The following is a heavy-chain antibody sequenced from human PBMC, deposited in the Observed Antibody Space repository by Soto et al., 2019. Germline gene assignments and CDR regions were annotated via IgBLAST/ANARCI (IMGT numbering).Heavy chain of an antibody. V-gene: IGHV5-51*01. CDR2: IYPGDSDT. Sequence: GESLKISCKGSGYSFTSYWIGWVRQMPGKGLEWMGIIYPGDSDTRYSPSFQGQVTISADKSISTAYLQWSSLKASDTAMYYCARPSYYYDRSGYYGYWFDPWGQGTLVPVS. CDR1: GYSFTSYW. J-gene: IGHJ5*02. CDR3: ARPSYYYDRSGYYGYWFDP. D-gene: IGHD3-22*01.